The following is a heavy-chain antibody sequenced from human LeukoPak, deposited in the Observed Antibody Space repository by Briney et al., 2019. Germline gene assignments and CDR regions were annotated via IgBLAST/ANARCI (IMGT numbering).Heavy chain of an antibody. CDR1: GYTFTGYY. J-gene: IGHJ4*02. CDR3: ARARYDSSGYYGY. CDR2: INPNSGGT. Sequence: AVHVSCPASGYTFTGYYMHWVRHAPRQGLDWIGWINPNSGGTNYAQKFQGRVTMTRDTSISTAYMELSRLRSDDTAVYYCARARYDSSGYYGYWGQGTLVTVSS. V-gene: IGHV1-2*02. D-gene: IGHD3-22*01.